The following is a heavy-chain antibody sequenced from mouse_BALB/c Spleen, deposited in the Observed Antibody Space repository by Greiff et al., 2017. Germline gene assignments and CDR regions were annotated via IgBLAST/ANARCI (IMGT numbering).Heavy chain of an antibody. CDR3: ASWGQIYYGYGDAMDY. V-gene: IGHV1-9*01. D-gene: IGHD1-2*01. CDR2: ILPGSGST. Sequence: QVQLQQSGAELMKPGASVKISCKATGYTFSSYWIEWVKQRPGHGLEWIGEILPGSGSTNYNEKFKGKATFTADTSSNTAYMQLSSLTSEDSAVYYCASWGQIYYGYGDAMDYWGQGTSGTVSS. CDR1: GYTFSSYW. J-gene: IGHJ4*01.